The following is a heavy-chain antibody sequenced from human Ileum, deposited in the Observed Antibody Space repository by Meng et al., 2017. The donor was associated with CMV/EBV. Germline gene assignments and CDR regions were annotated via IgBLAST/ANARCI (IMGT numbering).Heavy chain of an antibody. CDR3: ARLAAGISWFDP. Sequence: CTVSGGSMASGGYYWSWIRQHPGKGLEWIGYIYHSGGTYYNPSLQSRATISIDTSKNQFSLKLSSVTAADTAVYYCARLAAGISWFDPWGQGSLVTVSS. CDR1: GGSMASGGYY. J-gene: IGHJ5*02. D-gene: IGHD6-19*01. V-gene: IGHV4-31*03. CDR2: IYHSGGT.